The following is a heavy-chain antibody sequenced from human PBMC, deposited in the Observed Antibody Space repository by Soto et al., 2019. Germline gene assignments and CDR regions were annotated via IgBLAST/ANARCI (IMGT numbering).Heavy chain of an antibody. Sequence: SETLSLPCTVSGGSISSSSYYWGRIRQPPGKGLESIGSNYYSGSNYYNPTLKSRVTISVDTSKNQFSLNLSSVTDADTAVYYCARHRRLITIFDVWGQGTTVTVSS. J-gene: IGHJ6*02. V-gene: IGHV4-39*01. CDR1: GGSISSSSYY. D-gene: IGHD3-3*01. CDR3: ARHRRLITIFDV. CDR2: NYYSGSN.